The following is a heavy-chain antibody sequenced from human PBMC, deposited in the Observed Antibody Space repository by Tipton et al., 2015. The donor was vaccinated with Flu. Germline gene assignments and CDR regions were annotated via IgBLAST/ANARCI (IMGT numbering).Heavy chain of an antibody. V-gene: IGHV3-53*01. Sequence: SLRLSCAASGFTINSNYMSWVRQAPGKGLEWVSVIYSDGRAYYVDSVKGRFTVSRDDSKNMLSLQMDSLRAEDTAVYYCTRGQGAYPWGQGTLVTVSS. CDR2: IYSDGRA. CDR1: GFTINSNY. CDR3: TRGQGAYP. J-gene: IGHJ5*02.